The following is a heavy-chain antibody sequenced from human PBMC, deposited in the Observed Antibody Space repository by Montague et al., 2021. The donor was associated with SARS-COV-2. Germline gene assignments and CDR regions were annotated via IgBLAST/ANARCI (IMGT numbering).Heavy chain of an antibody. J-gene: IGHJ4*02. CDR3: ARGFDY. V-gene: IGHV4-59*08. CDR2: IYYSGST. CDR1: GASISSYY. Sequence: SETLSLTCTVSGASISSYYWSWIRQPPGKGLERNGYIYYSGSTNYNPSLKSRVTISVDTSKNQFSLKLSSVTAADTAVYYCARGFDYWGQGTLVTVSS.